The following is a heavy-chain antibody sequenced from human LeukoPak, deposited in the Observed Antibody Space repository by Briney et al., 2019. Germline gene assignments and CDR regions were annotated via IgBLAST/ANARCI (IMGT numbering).Heavy chain of an antibody. Sequence: ASVKVSCKASGYTFTGYYMHWVRQAPGQGREWMAWINPSSGGTYYAQNFHDRITMTRDTSISTAYMELSRLRSDDTAIYYCARANALYCSSTSCLFDYWGQGTLVTVSS. CDR2: INPSSGGT. J-gene: IGHJ4*02. D-gene: IGHD2-2*01. CDR1: GYTFTGYY. V-gene: IGHV1-2*02. CDR3: ARANALYCSSTSCLFDY.